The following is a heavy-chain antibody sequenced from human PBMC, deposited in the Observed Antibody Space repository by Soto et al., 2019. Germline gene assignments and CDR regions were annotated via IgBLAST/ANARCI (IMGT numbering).Heavy chain of an antibody. CDR2: IYWDDDK. CDR1: GFSLSTSGVG. Sequence: QITLKESGPTLVKPTQTLTLTCTFSGFSLSTSGVGVGWIRQPPGKALEWLALIYWDDDKRYSPSLKSRLTITKDTSKTHVLLTMPNMDPVDTATYYCAHSRLHYGDYRLVSWATPDYWGQGTLVTVSS. D-gene: IGHD4-17*01. V-gene: IGHV2-5*02. J-gene: IGHJ4*02. CDR3: AHSRLHYGDYRLVSWATPDY.